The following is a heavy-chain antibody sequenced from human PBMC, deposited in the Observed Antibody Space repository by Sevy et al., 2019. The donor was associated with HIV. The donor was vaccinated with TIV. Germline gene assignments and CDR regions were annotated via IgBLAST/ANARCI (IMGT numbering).Heavy chain of an antibody. J-gene: IGHJ4*02. CDR2: FDPEDGEP. D-gene: IGHD3-22*01. CDR3: ATFMYDYERSGYTAHDS. Sequence: ASVKVSCKVSGYIFNGLLMHWVRHAPGKGLEWMGCFDPEDGEPIYAQKFEGRVTMTEDRSTDTVYMQLSRLRSHDTAVYYCATFMYDYERSGYTAHDSWGQGTLVTVSS. V-gene: IGHV1-24*01. CDR1: GYIFNGLL.